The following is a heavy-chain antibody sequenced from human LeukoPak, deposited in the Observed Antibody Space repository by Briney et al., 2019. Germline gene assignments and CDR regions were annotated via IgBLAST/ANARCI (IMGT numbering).Heavy chain of an antibody. CDR1: GFTFSSYS. J-gene: IGHJ5*02. CDR3: AREGSGYSSGWYVNWFDP. V-gene: IGHV3-48*01. D-gene: IGHD6-19*01. CDR2: ISSSSSTI. Sequence: PGGSLRLSCAASGFTFSSYSMNWVRQAPGKGLEWVSYISSSSSTIYYADSVKGRFTISRDNAKNSLYLQMNSLRAEDTAVYYCAREGSGYSSGWYVNWFDPWGQGTLVTVSS.